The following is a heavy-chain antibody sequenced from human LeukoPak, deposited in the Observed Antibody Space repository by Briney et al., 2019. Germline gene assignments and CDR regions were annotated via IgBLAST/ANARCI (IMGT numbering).Heavy chain of an antibody. CDR1: GYTFTGYY. D-gene: IGHD3-10*01. V-gene: IGHV1-2*02. CDR2: INPNSGGT. CDR3: ARAGAPDAFDI. Sequence: ASVKVSCKASGYTFTGYYMHWVRQAPGQGLEWMGWINPNSGGTNCAQKVQGRVTMTRDTSISTAYMELSRLRSDDTAVYYCARAGAPDAFDIWGQGTMVTVSS. J-gene: IGHJ3*02.